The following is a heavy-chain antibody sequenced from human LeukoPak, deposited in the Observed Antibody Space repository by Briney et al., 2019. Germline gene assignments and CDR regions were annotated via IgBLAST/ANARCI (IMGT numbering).Heavy chain of an antibody. Sequence: PSETLSLACTISGGSVSDYYWSWIRQSPGKGLEWIGYIYHTGSTSYSPSLKSRVTISADTSQNQFSLQLSSVTAADTATYYCARRSGSRSYFDYFDYWGQGTLVTVSS. D-gene: IGHD3-10*01. V-gene: IGHV4-59*02. CDR3: ARRSGSRSYFDYFDY. J-gene: IGHJ4*02. CDR2: IYHTGST. CDR1: GGSVSDYY.